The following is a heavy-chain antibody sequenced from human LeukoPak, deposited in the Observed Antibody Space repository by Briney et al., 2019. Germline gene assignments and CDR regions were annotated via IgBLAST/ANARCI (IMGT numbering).Heavy chain of an antibody. J-gene: IGHJ4*02. CDR3: ARGYYDSSAYYSADY. D-gene: IGHD3-22*01. V-gene: IGHV1-2*02. Sequence: ASVKVSCKASGYTFTGYYIHWVRQAPGQGLEWMGWINPNTGDTNYAQEFQGRVTMTRDTSISTAYMELTRLRSDDTAVYYCARGYYDSSAYYSADYWGQGTLVTVSS. CDR1: GYTFTGYY. CDR2: INPNTGDT.